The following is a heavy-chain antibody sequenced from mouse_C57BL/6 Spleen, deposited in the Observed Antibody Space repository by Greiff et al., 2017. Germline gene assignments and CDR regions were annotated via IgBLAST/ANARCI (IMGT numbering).Heavy chain of an antibody. Sequence: VQLKQSGPELVKPGASVKISCKASGYSFTGYYMNWVKQSPEQSLEWIGEINPSTGGTTYNQKFKAKATLTVDKTSSTAYMQLKSLTSEDSAVDYWARRPLYGSSPYFDVWGTGTTVTVSS. D-gene: IGHD1-1*01. V-gene: IGHV1-42*01. CDR2: INPSTGGT. J-gene: IGHJ1*03. CDR1: GYSFTGYY. CDR3: ARRPLYGSSPYFDV.